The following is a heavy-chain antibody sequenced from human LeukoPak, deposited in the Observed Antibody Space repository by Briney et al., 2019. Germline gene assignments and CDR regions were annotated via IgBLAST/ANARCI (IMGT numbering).Heavy chain of an antibody. J-gene: IGHJ4*02. V-gene: IGHV3-48*03. CDR3: ARDRYDILTGRHSRFFDY. D-gene: IGHD3-9*01. Sequence: GWSPRLSCSASGFSFSSYDMKWVRQAPGKGLEWIAYINGGGSSIYYADSVKGRFTISRDNAKNSLYLQMNSPRAEDTAVYYCARDRYDILTGRHSRFFDYWGQGTLVTVSS. CDR1: GFSFSSYD. CDR2: INGGGSSI.